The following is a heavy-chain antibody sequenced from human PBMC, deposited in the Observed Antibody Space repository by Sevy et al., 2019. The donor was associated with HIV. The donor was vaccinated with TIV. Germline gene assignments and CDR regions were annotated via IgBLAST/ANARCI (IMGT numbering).Heavy chain of an antibody. J-gene: IGHJ4*02. CDR1: GFNFNIYS. V-gene: IGHV3-23*01. CDR2: LSFGCGKI. Sequence: GGSLRLSCAVSGFNFNIYSMSWVRQAPGKGLEWVSTLSFGCGKINYADSVKGRFIISRDDSKNTLYLQMNSLRAEDMAVYFCAREGCTRPHDYWGQGTRVTVSS. D-gene: IGHD2-8*01. CDR3: AREGCTRPHDY.